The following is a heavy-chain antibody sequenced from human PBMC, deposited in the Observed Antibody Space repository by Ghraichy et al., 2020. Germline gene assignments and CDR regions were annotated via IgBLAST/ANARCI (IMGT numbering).Heavy chain of an antibody. CDR2: MNPNSGNT. Sequence: ASVKVSCKASGYTFTSYDINWVRQATGQGLEWMGWMNPNSGNTGYAQKFQGRVTMTRNTSISTAYMELSSLRSEDTAVYYCARGRALGPMVMEWRFDPWGQGTLVTVSS. D-gene: IGHD5-18*01. CDR1: GYTFTSYD. J-gene: IGHJ5*02. V-gene: IGHV1-8*01. CDR3: ARGRALGPMVMEWRFDP.